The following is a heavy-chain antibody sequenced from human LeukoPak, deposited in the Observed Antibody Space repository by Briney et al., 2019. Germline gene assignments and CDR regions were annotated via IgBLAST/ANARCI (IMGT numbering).Heavy chain of an antibody. D-gene: IGHD5-12*01. V-gene: IGHV4-59*01. CDR2: IYYSGST. CDR1: GGSISSYY. CDR3: AREGVATTFDY. Sequence: PSETLSLTCTVSGGSISSYYWSWIRQPPGKGLEWIGYIYYSGSTNYNPSLKSRVTISVDTYKNQFSLKLSSVTAADTAVYYCAREGVATTFDYWGQGTLVTVSS. J-gene: IGHJ4*02.